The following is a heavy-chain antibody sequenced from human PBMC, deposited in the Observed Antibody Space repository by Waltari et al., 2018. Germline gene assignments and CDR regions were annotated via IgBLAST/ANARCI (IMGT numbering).Heavy chain of an antibody. V-gene: IGHV3-64*01. CDR1: GFTFSSYA. CDR3: ARCAGRGYDSSTLDY. Sequence: EVQLVESGGGLVQPGGSVRLSWAASGFTFSSYAMPWVRQAPGKGLEYVSASSSNGGSTYYANSVKGRFTISRDNSKNTLYLQMGSLRAEDMAVYYYARCAGRGYDSSTLDYWGQGTLVTVSS. D-gene: IGHD5-12*01. CDR2: SSSNGGST. J-gene: IGHJ4*02.